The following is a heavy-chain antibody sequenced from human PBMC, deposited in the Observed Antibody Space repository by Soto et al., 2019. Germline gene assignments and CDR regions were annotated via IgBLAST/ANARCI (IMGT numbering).Heavy chain of an antibody. J-gene: IGHJ5*02. CDR3: ARLLGSYGSGYYDNWFDP. D-gene: IGHD3-3*01. CDR2: IYPGDSDT. Sequence: EVQLVQSGAEVKKPGESLKISCKGSGYSFTSYWIGWVRQMPGKGLEWMGIIYPGDSDTRYSPSFQGQVTISADKSISTAYLQWSSLKASDTAMYYCARLLGSYGSGYYDNWFDPWGQGTLVTVSS. CDR1: GYSFTSYW. V-gene: IGHV5-51*01.